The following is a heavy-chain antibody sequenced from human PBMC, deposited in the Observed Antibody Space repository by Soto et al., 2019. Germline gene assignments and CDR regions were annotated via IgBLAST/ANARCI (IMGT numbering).Heavy chain of an antibody. CDR2: MYHSGST. CDR1: GGSISSGGYS. CDR3: GRPLMTGWKLLISAY. D-gene: IGHD1-26*01. Sequence: SETLSLTCAVSGGSISSGGYSWNWIRQPPGKGLEWIGYMYHSGSTYYNPSLKSRVTISIDRSKNQFSLKLSSVTAADTAVYYCGRPLMTGWKLLISAYWGQGTLVTVSS. J-gene: IGHJ4*02. V-gene: IGHV4-30-2*01.